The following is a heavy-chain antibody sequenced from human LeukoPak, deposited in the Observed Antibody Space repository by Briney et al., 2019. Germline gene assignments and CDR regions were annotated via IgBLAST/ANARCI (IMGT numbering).Heavy chain of an antibody. J-gene: IGHJ6*02. CDR2: IYYSGST. Sequence: PSETLSLTCTVSGGSISSYYWSWIRQPPGKGLEWIGYIYYSGSTNYNPSLKSRVTISVDTSKNQFSLKLSSVTAADTAVYYCARGYTISGYYYYYYGMDVWGQGTTVTVSS. V-gene: IGHV4-59*01. CDR1: GGSISSYY. CDR3: ARGYTISGYYYYYYGMDV. D-gene: IGHD3-16*02.